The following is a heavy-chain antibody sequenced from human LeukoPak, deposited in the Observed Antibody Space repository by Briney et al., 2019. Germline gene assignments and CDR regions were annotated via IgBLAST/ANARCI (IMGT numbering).Heavy chain of an antibody. D-gene: IGHD5-18*01. V-gene: IGHV1-2*06. CDR1: VYTFTGYY. CDR2: INPNSGGT. CDR3: ARGEAAISYYYYYMDV. J-gene: IGHJ6*03. Sequence: ASVKVSCKASVYTFTGYYMHWVRQAPGQGLEWMGRINPNSGGTNYAEKFQGRVTMTRDTSISTAYRELSRLRSDDTAVYYCARGEAAISYYYYYMDVWGKGTTVTVSS.